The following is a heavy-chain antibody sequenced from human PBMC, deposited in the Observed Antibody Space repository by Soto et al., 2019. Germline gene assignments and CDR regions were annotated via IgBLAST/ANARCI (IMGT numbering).Heavy chain of an antibody. D-gene: IGHD3-22*01. Sequence: SETLSLTCTVSGGSIRDYYWGWIRQSPGKGLELIGYIYYTGTTKYSPSLKSRVTISVDSSKNQFSLKLDSVSAADTAVYYCARLGGYYQAFDSRGQGTLVT. J-gene: IGHJ4*02. CDR3: ARLGGYYQAFDS. V-gene: IGHV4-59*08. CDR2: IYYTGTT. CDR1: GGSIRDYY.